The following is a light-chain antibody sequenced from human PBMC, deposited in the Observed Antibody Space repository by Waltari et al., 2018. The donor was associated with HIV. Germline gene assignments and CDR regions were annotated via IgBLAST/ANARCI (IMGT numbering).Light chain of an antibody. CDR1: HSNFRNNF. CDR3: GTWDVRLSAGVFGSGTKV. Sequence: QSALTQQPHSVSAAPGQNVTMSCSGGHSNFRNNFVCWYQHRPGMAPRLLIYDINKRPLGIPQRFAASKSGTSATLGITGLQTADEGEYYCGTWDVRLSAGVFGSGTKVF. J-gene: IGLJ1*01. V-gene: IGLV1-51*01. CDR2: DIN.